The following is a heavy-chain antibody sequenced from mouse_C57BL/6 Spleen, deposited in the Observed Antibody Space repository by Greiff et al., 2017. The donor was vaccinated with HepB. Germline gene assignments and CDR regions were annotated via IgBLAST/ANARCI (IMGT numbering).Heavy chain of an antibody. CDR2: IHPNSGST. CDR1: GYTFTSYW. J-gene: IGHJ4*01. CDR3: ARSGGSPPWAMDY. V-gene: IGHV1-64*01. Sequence: QVQLQQPGAELVKPGASVKLSCKASGYTFTSYWMHWVKQRPGQGLEWIGMIHPNSGSTNYNEKFKSKATLTVDKSSSTAYMQLSSLTSEDSAVYYCARSGGSPPWAMDYWGQGTSVTVSS. D-gene: IGHD1-1*02.